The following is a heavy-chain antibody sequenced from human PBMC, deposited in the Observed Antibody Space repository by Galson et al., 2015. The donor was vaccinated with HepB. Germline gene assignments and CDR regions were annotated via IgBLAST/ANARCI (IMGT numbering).Heavy chain of an antibody. CDR1: GFSFSIYA. V-gene: IGHV3-30-3*01. CDR3: VRENGRVVATRYYDY. Sequence: SLRLSCAASGFSFSIYAMHWVRQAPGKGLEWLAVVSQDGNNGWYADPVRGRFTISRDNSKNTLYLQMDSLRGEDTAVYYCVRENGRVVATRYYDYWGQGSLVTVSS. CDR2: VSQDGNNG. J-gene: IGHJ4*02. D-gene: IGHD2-15*01.